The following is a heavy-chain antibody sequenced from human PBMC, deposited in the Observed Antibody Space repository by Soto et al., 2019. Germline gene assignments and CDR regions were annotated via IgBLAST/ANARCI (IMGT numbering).Heavy chain of an antibody. J-gene: IGHJ4*02. CDR1: GYIFTSYY. CDR2: INPFDGSR. CDR3: SRVDPGETSPFDH. V-gene: IGHV1-46*03. Sequence: QVQLVQSGAEVKKPGASVKVSCKASGYIFTSYYIHWVRQAPGQGLEWMGWINPFDGSRMFAQSFQGRVTMTRDRSTSTVYMEVSSLRSEDTAVYYCSRVDPGETSPFDHWGQGTLVTVSS. D-gene: IGHD3-10*01.